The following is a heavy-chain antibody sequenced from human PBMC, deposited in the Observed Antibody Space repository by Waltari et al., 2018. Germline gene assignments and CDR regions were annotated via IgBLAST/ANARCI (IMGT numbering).Heavy chain of an antibody. CDR2: IYYNERT. J-gene: IGHJ4*02. CDR3: ATRVVVPGVPGMADY. V-gene: IGHV3-53*01. Sequence: EVQLVESGGGLLQPGGSLRLSCAASGFTVSNNYVVWVRQAPGKGLEWVSTIYYNERTDYADSVKGRFTISRDTAKNTLFLQMNSLRADDTAVYYCATRVVVPGVPGMADYWGQGTLVTVSS. D-gene: IGHD2-2*01. CDR1: GFTVSNNY.